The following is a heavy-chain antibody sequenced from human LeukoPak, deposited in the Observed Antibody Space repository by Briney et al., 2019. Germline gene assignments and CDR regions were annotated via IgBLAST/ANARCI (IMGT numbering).Heavy chain of an antibody. CDR1: GFTFSDYY. V-gene: IGHV3-11*01. CDR3: ARMEGYCSGGSCYVHWFDP. D-gene: IGHD2-15*01. CDR2: ISSSGSTI. Sequence: GGSLRLSCAASGFTFSDYYMSWIRQAPGKGLEWVSYISSSGSTIYYADSVKGGFTISRDNAKNSLYLQMNSLRAEDTAVYYCARMEGYCSGGSCYVHWFDPWGQGTLVTVSS. J-gene: IGHJ5*02.